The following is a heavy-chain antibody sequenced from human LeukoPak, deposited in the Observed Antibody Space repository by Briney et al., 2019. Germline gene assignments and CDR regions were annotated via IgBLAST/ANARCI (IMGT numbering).Heavy chain of an antibody. J-gene: IGHJ6*02. V-gene: IGHV3-53*05. CDR3: AKDQSLYYYYGMDV. CDR2: IYSGGST. Sequence: GGSLRLSCAASGFTVSSNYMSWVRQAPGKGLEWVSVIYSGGSTYYADSVKGRFTISRDNSKNTLYLQMNSLRAEDTAVYYCAKDQSLYYYYGMDVWGQGTTVTVSS. CDR1: GFTVSSNY.